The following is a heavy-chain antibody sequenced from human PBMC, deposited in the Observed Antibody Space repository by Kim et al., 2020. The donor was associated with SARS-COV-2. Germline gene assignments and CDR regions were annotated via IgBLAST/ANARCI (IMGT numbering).Heavy chain of an antibody. CDR2: GRK. Sequence: GRKHYADSGKGRFTLSRDNSKNALYLKMNSRRAEDTAVYYCAKDQGSGWSHWGQGTLVTVSS. D-gene: IGHD6-19*01. CDR3: AKDQGSGWSH. V-gene: IGHV3-23*01. J-gene: IGHJ4*02.